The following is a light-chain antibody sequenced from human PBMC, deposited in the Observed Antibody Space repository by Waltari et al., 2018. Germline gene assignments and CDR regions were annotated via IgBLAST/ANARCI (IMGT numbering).Light chain of an antibody. CDR3: QQYGTSSYT. CDR1: QSVISTY. Sequence: EIVLTQSPGTLSLSPGERATLSCRASQSVISTYLGWYQQKTGQAPRLLIYGASSRAAGIPDRFSGSGSGTDFTLTISSLEPDDSAVYYCQQYGTSSYTFGQGTKLEIK. CDR2: GAS. J-gene: IGKJ2*01. V-gene: IGKV3-20*01.